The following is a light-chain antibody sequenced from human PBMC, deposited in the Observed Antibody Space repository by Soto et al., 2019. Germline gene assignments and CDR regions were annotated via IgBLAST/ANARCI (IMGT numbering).Light chain of an antibody. CDR3: QQYHNWPPGLT. Sequence: EIVMTQSPATVSVSPGERATLSCRASQSVSSNLAWYQQNPGQAPRLLIYGTSTRATGIPARFSGSGSGTEFPLPISSLQSEDFAVYYCQQYHNWPPGLTFGPGTKVDIK. V-gene: IGKV3-15*01. CDR1: QSVSSN. J-gene: IGKJ3*01. CDR2: GTS.